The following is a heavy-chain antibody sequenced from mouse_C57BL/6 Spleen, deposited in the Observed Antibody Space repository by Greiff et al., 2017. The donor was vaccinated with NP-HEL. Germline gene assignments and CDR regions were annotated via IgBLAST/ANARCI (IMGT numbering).Heavy chain of an antibody. V-gene: IGHV1-50*01. D-gene: IGHD1-1*01. J-gene: IGHJ1*03. Sequence: QVQLQQSGAELVKPGASVKLSCKASGYTFTSYWMQWVKQRPGQGLEWIGEIDPSDSYTNYNQKFKGKATLTVDTSSSTAYMQLSSLTSEDSTVYYCARPYYYGSGNWYFDVWGTGTTVTVSS. CDR3: ARPYYYGSGNWYFDV. CDR1: GYTFTSYW. CDR2: IDPSDSYT.